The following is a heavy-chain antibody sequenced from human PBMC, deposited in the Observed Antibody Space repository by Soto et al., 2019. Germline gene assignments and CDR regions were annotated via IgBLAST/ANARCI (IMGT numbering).Heavy chain of an antibody. V-gene: IGHV4-31*03. D-gene: IGHD2-2*01. CDR3: ARENCRTTSSTTGEIEA. J-gene: IGHJ4*02. CDR1: GGSINSAHYY. CDR2: IFYSGNT. Sequence: SETLSLTCTVSGGSINSAHYYWSWIRQHPGKGLEWIAYIFYSGNTYYNPSLKSRTTILVDTSKNQFSLKLSSVTAADTAVYYCARENCRTTSSTTGEIEAWGQGTPVTVSS.